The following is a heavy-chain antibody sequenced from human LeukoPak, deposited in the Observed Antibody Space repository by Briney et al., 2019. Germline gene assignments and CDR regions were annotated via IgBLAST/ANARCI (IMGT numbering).Heavy chain of an antibody. J-gene: IGHJ6*03. V-gene: IGHV1-69*05. Sequence: GSSVKVSCKASGGTFSSYAIRWVQPAPRQGLEWMGGVIPIFGTANYAQKFQGRVTITTDESTRTAYMQRSSLRSEDTAVYDCASSSSFYMDVWGKGTTVTVSS. D-gene: IGHD6-6*01. CDR1: GGTFSSYA. CDR2: VIPIFGTA. CDR3: ASSSSFYMDV.